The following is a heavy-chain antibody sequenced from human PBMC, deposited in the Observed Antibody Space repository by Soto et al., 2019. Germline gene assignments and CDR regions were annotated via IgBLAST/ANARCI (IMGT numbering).Heavy chain of an antibody. CDR3: ARKGVAVAGHDAFDI. V-gene: IGHV1-46*01. CDR2: INPSGGST. D-gene: IGHD6-19*01. J-gene: IGHJ3*02. CDR1: GYTFTSYY. Sequence: ASVKVSCKASGYTFTSYYMHWVRQAPGKGLEWMGIINPSGGSTSYAQKFQGRVTMTRDTSTSTVYMELSSLRSEDTAVYYCARKGVAVAGHDAFDIWGQGTMVTVSS.